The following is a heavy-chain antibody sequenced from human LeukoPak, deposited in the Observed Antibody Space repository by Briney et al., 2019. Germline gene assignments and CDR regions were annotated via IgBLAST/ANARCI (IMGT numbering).Heavy chain of an antibody. V-gene: IGHV6-1*01. Sequence: SQTLSLTCAISGDSVSSDIAAWNWLRQSPSRGLEWLGRTYYRSKWYLDYAVSVRSRITINPDTPKNHFSLQLNSVTPEDTAVYFCARDMRGWYYDYWGQGTLVTVSS. CDR3: ARDMRGWYYDY. CDR1: GDSVSSDIAA. J-gene: IGHJ4*02. CDR2: TYYRSKWYL. D-gene: IGHD6-19*01.